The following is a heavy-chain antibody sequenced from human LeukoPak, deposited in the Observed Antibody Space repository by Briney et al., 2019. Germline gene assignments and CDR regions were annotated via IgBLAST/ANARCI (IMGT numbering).Heavy chain of an antibody. CDR3: AKDLDSSPKGDGMDV. CDR2: ISYDGSNK. CDR1: GFTFSSYG. D-gene: IGHD3-22*01. Sequence: PGGSLRLSCAASGFTFSSYGMHWVRQAPGKGLEWVAVISYDGSNKYYADSVKGRFTISRDNSKNTLYLQMNSLRAEDTAVYYCAKDLDSSPKGDGMDVWGQGTTVTVSS. J-gene: IGHJ6*02. V-gene: IGHV3-30*18.